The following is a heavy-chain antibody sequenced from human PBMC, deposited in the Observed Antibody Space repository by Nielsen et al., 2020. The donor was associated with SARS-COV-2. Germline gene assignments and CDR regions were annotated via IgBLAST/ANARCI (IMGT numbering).Heavy chain of an antibody. CDR1: GFTFTAYP. CDR2: ISYDGSVR. D-gene: IGHD4/OR15-4a*01. CDR3: VRVPLGGAFYYMDV. V-gene: IGHV3-30*04. Sequence: GGSLRLSCAASGFTFTAYPMHWVRQAPGKGLEWVTFISYDGSVRYYVDSVKGRFTISRDNSKNTLYLQMNSLRAEDTATYYCVRVPLGGAFYYMDVWGKGTTVTVSS. J-gene: IGHJ6*03.